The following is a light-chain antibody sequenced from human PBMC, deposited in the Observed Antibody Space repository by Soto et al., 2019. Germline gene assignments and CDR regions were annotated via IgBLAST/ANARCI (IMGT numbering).Light chain of an antibody. CDR2: GVS. CDR3: QQSNNWPPLT. CDR1: QDIRKY. V-gene: IGKV3-15*01. J-gene: IGKJ4*01. Sequence: MTQSPSSLSASVGDRVTITCQATQDIRKYLNWYQQKPGQPPRLLIYGVSTRATGVPARFSGSGSETDFSLTISSLQIEDFALYYCQQSNNWPPLTFGGGTKVEIK.